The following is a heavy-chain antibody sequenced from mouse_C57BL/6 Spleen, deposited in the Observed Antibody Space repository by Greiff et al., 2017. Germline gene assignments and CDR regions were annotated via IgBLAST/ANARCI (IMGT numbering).Heavy chain of an antibody. Sequence: EVKVVESGGGLVQSGRSLRLSCATSGFTFSDFYMEWVRQAPGQGLEWIAASRNKANDYTTGYSTSVKGRFIVSRDTSQSFLYLQMNDLRAEDTAIYYCARDANDYACAYWGQGTLVTGSA. CDR3: ARDANDYACAY. V-gene: IGHV7-1*01. CDR2: SRNKANDYTT. D-gene: IGHD2-4*01. J-gene: IGHJ3*01. CDR1: GFTFSDFY.